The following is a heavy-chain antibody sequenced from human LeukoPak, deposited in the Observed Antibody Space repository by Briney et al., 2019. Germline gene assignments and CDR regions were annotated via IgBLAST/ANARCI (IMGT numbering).Heavy chain of an antibody. J-gene: IGHJ5*01. CDR2: IFYSGST. CDR3: ARSYYCSSSYGDGDWFWFAS. V-gene: IGHV4-39*01. D-gene: IGHD2-2*01. Sequence: SETLSLTCTVSGCSFSSSGMNWGWIRQPPGTGLEWIGTIFYSGSTYYNPSLGSRVAISVDTSKNQFSLDLSSVTSADSPDDYCARSYYCSSSYGDGDWFWFASWGQGTLVIVSS. CDR1: GCSFSSSGMN.